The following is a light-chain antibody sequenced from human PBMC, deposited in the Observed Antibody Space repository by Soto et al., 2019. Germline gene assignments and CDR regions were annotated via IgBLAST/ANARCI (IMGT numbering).Light chain of an antibody. Sequence: DIQLTQSPATLSASVGDRSTFTCRASQIISTYLTWYQQKPGKAPNLLIYGASSMASGFPSRFSGGGFGTDFTLTISRLQPEDFGTYYCQQSYTRPITFGGGTKVDIK. CDR1: QIISTY. J-gene: IGKJ4*01. CDR2: GAS. V-gene: IGKV1-39*01. CDR3: QQSYTRPIT.